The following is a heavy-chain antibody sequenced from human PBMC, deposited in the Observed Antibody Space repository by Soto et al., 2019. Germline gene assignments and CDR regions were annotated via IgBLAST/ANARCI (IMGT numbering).Heavy chain of an antibody. D-gene: IGHD3-9*01. CDR3: AWVQPENDIRATIPDS. V-gene: IGHV3-7*04. Sequence: SLPQAVSEFTCITLGMRWILQAPGEGLEWVANIKQDESEKYYVGSVKGRFTVSRDNAKNSLYLQMNSLRVEDTAVYYCAWVQPENDIRATIPDS. J-gene: IGHJ5*01. CDR1: EFTCITLG. CDR2: IKQDESEK.